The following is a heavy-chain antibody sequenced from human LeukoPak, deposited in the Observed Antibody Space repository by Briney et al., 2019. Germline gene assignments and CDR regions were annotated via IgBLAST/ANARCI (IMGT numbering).Heavy chain of an antibody. Sequence: GRSLRLSCAASGFTFSSYSMTWVRQAPGKGLEWVSSIWSGSRYIYYADSVRGSFTNSRDNAKNSLYLLMNSLRAEDTAVYYCARDRPTGASRLFVVQWGQGTLVTASS. CDR1: GFTFSSYS. CDR2: IWSGSRYI. J-gene: IGHJ4*02. V-gene: IGHV3-21*01. CDR3: ARDRPTGASRLFVVQ. D-gene: IGHD3-3*01.